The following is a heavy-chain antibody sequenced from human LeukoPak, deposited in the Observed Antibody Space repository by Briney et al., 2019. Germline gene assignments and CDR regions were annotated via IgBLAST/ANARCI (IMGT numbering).Heavy chain of an antibody. D-gene: IGHD2-2*01. CDR2: INHSGST. CDR1: GGSFSGYY. Sequence: SETLSLTCAVYGGSFSGYYWSWIRQPPGKGLEWIGEINHSGSTNYNPSLKSRVTISVDTSKNQFSLKLSSVTAADTAVYYCARYRSSTTYDAFNMWGQGTMVTVSS. J-gene: IGHJ3*02. CDR3: ARYRSSTTYDAFNM. V-gene: IGHV4-34*01.